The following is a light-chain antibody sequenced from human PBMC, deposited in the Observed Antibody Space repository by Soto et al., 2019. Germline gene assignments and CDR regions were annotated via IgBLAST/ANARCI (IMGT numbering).Light chain of an antibody. Sequence: EVGVTKSADALSLSPDDTATLSCRASRSVSSSYLAWYQQKPGQAPRLLIYGASKRATGFPARFSGSGSGTDFTLTISSLQSEDCAVYYCQEYNNRPWPFGQGTKV. CDR2: GAS. V-gene: IGKV3-15*01. CDR1: RSVSSSY. J-gene: IGKJ1*01. CDR3: QEYNNRPWP.